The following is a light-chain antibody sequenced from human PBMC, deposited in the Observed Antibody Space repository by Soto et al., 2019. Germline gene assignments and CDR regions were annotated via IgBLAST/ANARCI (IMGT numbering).Light chain of an antibody. CDR1: QSVSSGY. CDR3: QQYGSSIT. CDR2: GAS. Sequence: IVWTQSPGTLSLSQGERATLPCRASQSVSSGYLAWYKQKPGQAPRLLIYGASSRATGIPDRFSGTGSGTDFTLAIKRLEPEEFAVDDCQQYGSSITVGPVTKGDI. V-gene: IGKV3-20*01. J-gene: IGKJ1*01.